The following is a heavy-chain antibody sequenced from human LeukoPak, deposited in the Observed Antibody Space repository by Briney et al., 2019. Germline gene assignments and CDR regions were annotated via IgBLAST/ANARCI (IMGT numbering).Heavy chain of an antibody. CDR3: TRDSSSWWNSYYFDY. V-gene: IGHV3-49*04. D-gene: IGHD6-13*01. CDR1: GFTFGDYA. CDR2: IRSKAYGGTT. J-gene: IGHJ4*02. Sequence: PGGSLRLSCTASGFTFGDYAMSWVRQAPGKGLEWVGFIRSKAYGGTTEYAASVKGRFTISRDDSKSIAYLQMNSLKTEDTAVYYCTRDSSSWWNSYYFDYWGQGTLVTVSS.